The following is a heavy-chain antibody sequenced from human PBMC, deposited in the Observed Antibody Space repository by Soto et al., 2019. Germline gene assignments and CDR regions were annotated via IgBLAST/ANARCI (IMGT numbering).Heavy chain of an antibody. Sequence: LRLSCAASGFTFSSYGMHWVRQPPGKGLEWVAVISSDGKSEHYADPVKGRFSISRDNSKNTLSLQMNSLRVEDTAVYYCAKTITTYSGDSRGRGALVDYWGQGTLVTVSS. J-gene: IGHJ4*02. CDR1: GFTFSSYG. CDR3: AKTITTYSGDSRGRGALVDY. CDR2: ISSDGKSE. D-gene: IGHD3-22*01. V-gene: IGHV3-30*18.